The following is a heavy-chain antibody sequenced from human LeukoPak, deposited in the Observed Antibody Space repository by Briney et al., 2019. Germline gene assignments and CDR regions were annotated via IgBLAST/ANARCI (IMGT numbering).Heavy chain of an antibody. V-gene: IGHV4-59*01. D-gene: IGHD3-16*02. CDR3: ARYIWGSYPTFEDY. CDR1: GGPISSYY. CDR2: ISYSGST. Sequence: NPSETLSLTCTVSGGPISSYYWSWIRQPPGKGLEWIGYISYSGSTNYNHSLKSRVTISVDTSKHQLSLKLNSVTAADTAVYYCARYIWGSYPTFEDYWGQGSLVTVSS. J-gene: IGHJ4*02.